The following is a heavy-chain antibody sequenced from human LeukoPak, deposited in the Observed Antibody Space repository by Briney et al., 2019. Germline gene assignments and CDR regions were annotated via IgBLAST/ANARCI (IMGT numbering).Heavy chain of an antibody. D-gene: IGHD3-10*01. CDR2: IKSETDGGTP. CDR3: TTDLRWELTPPDY. CDR1: GFTFSNAW. Sequence: MAGGSQRLFCAASGFTFSNAWMSWVSQAPGKWLESVGRIKSETDGGTPDYAAPVTGRFTISRDDSKTTLYLQMNSLKTEDTGAYYCTTDLRWELTPPDYWGQGTLVTVSS. J-gene: IGHJ4*02. V-gene: IGHV3-15*01.